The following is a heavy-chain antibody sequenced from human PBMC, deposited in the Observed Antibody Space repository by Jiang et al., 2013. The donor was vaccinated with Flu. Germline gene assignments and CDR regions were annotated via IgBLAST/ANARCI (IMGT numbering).Heavy chain of an antibody. CDR3: ARVRKGDIAAAGRGFDP. CDR2: INPNSGGT. V-gene: IGHV1-2*02. J-gene: IGHJ5*02. Sequence: SGAEVKKPGASVKVSCKASGYTFTGYYMHWVRQAPGQGLEWMGWINPNSGGTNYAQKFQGRVTMTRDTSISTAYMELSRLRSDDTAVYYCARVRKGDIAAAGRGFDPWGQGTLVTVSS. D-gene: IGHD6-13*01. CDR1: GYTFTGYY.